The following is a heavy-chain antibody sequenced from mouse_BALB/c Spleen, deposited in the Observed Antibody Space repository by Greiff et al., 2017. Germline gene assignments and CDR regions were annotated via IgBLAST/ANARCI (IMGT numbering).Heavy chain of an antibody. J-gene: IGHJ3*01. V-gene: IGHV3-2*02. CDR2: ISYSGST. CDR1: GYSITSDYA. CDR3: ASMITYWFAY. D-gene: IGHD2-4*01. Sequence: EVKLLESGPGLVKPSQSLSLTCTVTGYSITSDYAWNWIRQFPGNKLEWMGYISYSGSTSYNPSLKSRISITRDTSKNQFFLQLNSVTTEDTATYYCASMITYWFAYWGQGTLVTVSA.